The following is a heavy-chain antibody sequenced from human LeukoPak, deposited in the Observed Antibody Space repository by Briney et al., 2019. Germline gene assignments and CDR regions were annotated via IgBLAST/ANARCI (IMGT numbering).Heavy chain of an antibody. CDR1: GFTFSSYA. Sequence: PGGSLRLSCAASGFTFSSYAMHWVRPAPAKGLGWVAVISYDGINKYYADSVKGRFTISRDNSKNTLYLQMNSLRAEDTAVYYCARDDITCSSGYYWVDYWGQGTLVTVSS. CDR3: ARDDITCSSGYYWVDY. V-gene: IGHV3-30*04. D-gene: IGHD3-22*01. J-gene: IGHJ4*02. CDR2: ISYDGINK.